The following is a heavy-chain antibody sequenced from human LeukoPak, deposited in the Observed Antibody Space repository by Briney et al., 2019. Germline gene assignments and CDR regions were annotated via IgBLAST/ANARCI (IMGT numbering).Heavy chain of an antibody. Sequence: ASVKVSCKASGYTFTSYYMHWVRQAPGQGLEWMGWISAYNGNTNYAQKLQGRVTMTTDTSTSTAYMELRSLRSDDTAVYYCAREGGYSSGWYPNYWGQGTLVTVSS. CDR3: AREGGYSSGWYPNY. J-gene: IGHJ4*02. CDR2: ISAYNGNT. CDR1: GYTFTSYY. D-gene: IGHD6-19*01. V-gene: IGHV1-18*04.